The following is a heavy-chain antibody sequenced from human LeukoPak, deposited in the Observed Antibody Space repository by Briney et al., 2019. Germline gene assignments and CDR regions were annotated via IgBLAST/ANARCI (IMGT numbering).Heavy chain of an antibody. D-gene: IGHD3-10*01. J-gene: IGHJ4*02. CDR2: ISSSSSYI. CDR3: ARDLMVRGVIGYFDY. V-gene: IGHV3-21*01. CDR1: GFTFSSYS. Sequence: GGSLRLSCAASGFTFSSYSMNRVRQAPGKGLEWVSSISSSSSYIYYADSVKGRFTISRDNAKNSLYLQMNSLRAEDTAVYYCARDLMVRGVIGYFDYWGQGTLVTVSS.